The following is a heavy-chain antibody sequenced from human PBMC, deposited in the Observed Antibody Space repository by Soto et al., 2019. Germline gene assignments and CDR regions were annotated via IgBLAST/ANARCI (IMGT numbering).Heavy chain of an antibody. V-gene: IGHV4-59*01. CDR3: ARRTMTTVSYYYYYMDV. D-gene: IGHD4-17*01. Sequence: SETLSLTCTVSGGSISSYYWSWIRQPPGKGLEWIGYIYYSGSTNYNPSLKSRVTISVDTSKNQFSLKLSSVTAADTAVYYCARRTMTTVSYYYYYMDVWGKGTTVTVSS. CDR2: IYYSGST. CDR1: GGSISSYY. J-gene: IGHJ6*03.